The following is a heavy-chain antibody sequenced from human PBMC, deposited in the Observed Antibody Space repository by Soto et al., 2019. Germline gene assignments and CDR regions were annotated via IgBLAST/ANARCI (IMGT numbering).Heavy chain of an antibody. J-gene: IGHJ4*02. CDR3: ARHCSTTNCYRY. Sequence: QVQLQESGPGLVKPSETLSLTCTVSGGSISSYYWCWIRQPPGKGLEWIGYIYYSGSTNYNPSLKSRVTISVDTSKNQFSLKLSSVTAADTAVYYCARHCSTTNCYRYWGQGTLVTVSS. CDR2: IYYSGST. CDR1: GGSISSYY. V-gene: IGHV4-59*08. D-gene: IGHD2-2*01.